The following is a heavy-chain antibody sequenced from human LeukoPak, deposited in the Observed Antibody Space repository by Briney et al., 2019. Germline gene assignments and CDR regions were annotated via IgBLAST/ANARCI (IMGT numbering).Heavy chain of an antibody. CDR3: AKGTYYYDSSGYSHGANFDY. J-gene: IGHJ4*02. Sequence: GESLQISCQGSGYRFTSYWIGWVRQMPGKGLEWMGIIYPGDSDTRYSPSFQGQVTISADKSISTAYLQWSSLKASDTAMYYCAKGTYYYDSSGYSHGANFDYWGQGTLVTVSS. V-gene: IGHV5-51*01. CDR2: IYPGDSDT. D-gene: IGHD3-22*01. CDR1: GYRFTSYW.